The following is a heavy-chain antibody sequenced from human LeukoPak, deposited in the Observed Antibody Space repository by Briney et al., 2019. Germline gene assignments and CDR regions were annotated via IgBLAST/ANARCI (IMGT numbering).Heavy chain of an antibody. J-gene: IGHJ3*02. CDR3: ATPIMVRGVNDAFDI. CDR1: GFTFSSYA. Sequence: GGSLRLSCAASGFTFSSYAMHWVRQAPGKGLEWVAVISYDGSNKYYADSVKGRFTISRDNSKNTLYLQMNSLRAEDTAVYYCATPIMVRGVNDAFDIWGQGTMVTVSS. CDR2: ISYDGSNK. D-gene: IGHD3-10*01. V-gene: IGHV3-30-3*01.